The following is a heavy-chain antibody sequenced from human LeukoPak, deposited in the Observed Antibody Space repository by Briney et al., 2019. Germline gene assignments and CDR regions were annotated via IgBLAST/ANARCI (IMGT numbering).Heavy chain of an antibody. J-gene: IGHJ3*02. D-gene: IGHD3-10*01. CDR3: ARPYGSGMRDAFDI. CDR2: INPNSGGT. V-gene: IGHV1-2*02. CDR1: GYTFTGYY. Sequence: GASVKVSCKASGYTFTGYYMHWVRQAPGQGLEWMGWINPNSGGTNYAQKFQGRVTMTRDTSISTAYMELSRLRSDDTAVYYCARPYGSGMRDAFDIWGQGTMVTVSS.